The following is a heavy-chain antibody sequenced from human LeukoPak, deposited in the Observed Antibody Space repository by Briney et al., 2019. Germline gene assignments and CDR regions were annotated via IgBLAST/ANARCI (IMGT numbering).Heavy chain of an antibody. Sequence: GGSLRLSCAASGFTFSSYGVHWVRQAPGKGLEWVAVIWYDGSNKYYADSVKGRFTISKDNARNSLYVQMNNLRAEDTAVYYCARTSGDPFDFWGQGTLVAVSS. D-gene: IGHD4-17*01. CDR2: IWYDGSNK. V-gene: IGHV3-33*01. CDR3: ARTSGDPFDF. J-gene: IGHJ4*02. CDR1: GFTFSSYG.